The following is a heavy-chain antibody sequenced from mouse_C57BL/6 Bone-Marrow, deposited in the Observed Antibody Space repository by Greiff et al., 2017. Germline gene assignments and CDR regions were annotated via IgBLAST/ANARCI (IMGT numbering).Heavy chain of an antibody. CDR2: IDPSDSYT. CDR1: GYTFTSYW. CDR3: ARKLGRDY. J-gene: IGHJ2*01. V-gene: IGHV1-59*01. Sequence: QVQLQQPGAELVRPGTSVKLSCKASGYTFTSYWMHWVKQRPGRGLEWIGVIDPSDSYTNYNQKFKGKATLTVDTSSSTAYMQLSSLTSEDSAVYYCARKLGRDYWGQGTTLTVSS. D-gene: IGHD4-1*01.